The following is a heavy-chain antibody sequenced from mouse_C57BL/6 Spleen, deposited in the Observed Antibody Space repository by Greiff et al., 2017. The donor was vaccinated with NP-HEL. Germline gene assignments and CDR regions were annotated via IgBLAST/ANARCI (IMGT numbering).Heavy chain of an antibody. Sequence: VQLQESGAELVKPGASVKISCKASGYAFSSYWMNWVKQRPGKGLEWIGQIYPGDGDTNYNGKFKGKATLTADKSSSTAYMQLSSLTSEDSAVYFCARESITTSAMDYWGQGTSVTVSS. CDR3: ARESITTSAMDY. J-gene: IGHJ4*01. CDR2: IYPGDGDT. V-gene: IGHV1-80*01. D-gene: IGHD1-1*01. CDR1: GYAFSSYW.